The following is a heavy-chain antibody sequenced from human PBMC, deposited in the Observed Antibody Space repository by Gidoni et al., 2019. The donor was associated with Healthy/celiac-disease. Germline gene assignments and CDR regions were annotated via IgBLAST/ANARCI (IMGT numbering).Heavy chain of an antibody. V-gene: IGHV4-59*01. Sequence: QVQLQESGPGLVKPSETLSLSCTVSGGSLSTYYWSWIRQPPGKGLEWIGYIYYSGSTNYNPSLKSRVTISVDTSKNQFSLKLSSVTAADTAVYYCARDRGSYCDYWGQGTLVTVSS. CDR3: ARDRGSYCDY. CDR1: GGSLSTYY. CDR2: IYYSGST. D-gene: IGHD1-26*01. J-gene: IGHJ4*02.